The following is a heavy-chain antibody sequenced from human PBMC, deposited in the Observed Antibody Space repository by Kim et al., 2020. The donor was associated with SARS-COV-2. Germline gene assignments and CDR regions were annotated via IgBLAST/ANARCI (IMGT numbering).Heavy chain of an antibody. D-gene: IGHD3-10*01. V-gene: IGHV3-23*01. CDR3: AKVLGYGSGTKTYYFDY. J-gene: IGHJ4*02. CDR2: ISGSGGST. CDR1: GFTFSSYA. Sequence: GGSLRLSCAASGFTFSSYAMSWVRQAPGKGLEWVSAISGSGGSTYYADSVKGRFTISRDNSKNTLYLQMNSLRAEDTAVYYCAKVLGYGSGTKTYYFDYWGQGTLVTVSS.